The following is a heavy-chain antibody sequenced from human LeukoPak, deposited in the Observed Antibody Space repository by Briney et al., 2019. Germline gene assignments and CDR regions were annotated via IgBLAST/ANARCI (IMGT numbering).Heavy chain of an antibody. J-gene: IGHJ4*02. CDR1: GITVNNNY. D-gene: IGHD6-6*01. V-gene: IGHV3-66*02. Sequence: GGSLRLSCAASGITVNNNYMSWVRQAPGKGLEWVSVIYSGGRTSYADSVKGRFTISRDNSKNTLYLQMNSLRAEDTAVYYCARDRDSSSEFDYWGQGTLVTVSS. CDR3: ARDRDSSSEFDY. CDR2: IYSGGRT.